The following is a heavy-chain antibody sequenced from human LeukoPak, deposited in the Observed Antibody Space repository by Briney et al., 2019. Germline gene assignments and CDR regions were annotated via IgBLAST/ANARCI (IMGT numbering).Heavy chain of an antibody. V-gene: IGHV1-46*01. CDR2: INPSGGST. J-gene: IGHJ4*02. D-gene: IGHD2-8*01. CDR3: ARDYCTNGVCWDY. Sequence: ASVKVSCKASGYTFTSYYMHWVRQSPGQGLEWIGIINPSGGSTSYAQKFKGRVTMTRDMSTSTVYMELSSLRSEDTAVYYCARDYCTNGVCWDYWGQGTLVTVSS. CDR1: GYTFTSYY.